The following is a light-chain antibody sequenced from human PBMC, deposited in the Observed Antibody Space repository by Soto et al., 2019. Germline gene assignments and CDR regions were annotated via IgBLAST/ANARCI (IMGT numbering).Light chain of an antibody. CDR3: QSYDSRLSYVTVV. CDR2: GNS. CDR1: SSNIGAGYD. V-gene: IGLV1-40*01. J-gene: IGLJ2*01. Sequence: QSVLTQPPSVSGAPGQRVTISCTGSSSNIGAGYDVHWYQQLPGTAPKLLIYGNSNRPSGVPDRFSGSKSGTSASLAITGLQAEDEADYYCQSYDSRLSYVTVVFGGGTKLTVL.